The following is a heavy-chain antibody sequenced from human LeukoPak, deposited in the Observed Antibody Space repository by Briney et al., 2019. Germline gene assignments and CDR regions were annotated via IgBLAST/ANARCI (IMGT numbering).Heavy chain of an antibody. CDR3: ARDRGVDTAMVNWFDP. D-gene: IGHD5-18*01. Sequence: GGSLRLSCAASGFTFSSYGMHWVRQAPGKGLEWVSGINWNGGSTGYADSVKGRFTISRDNAKNSLYLQMNSLRAEDTALYYCARDRGVDTAMVNWFDPWGQGTLVTVSS. CDR1: GFTFSSYG. CDR2: INWNGGST. V-gene: IGHV3-20*04. J-gene: IGHJ5*02.